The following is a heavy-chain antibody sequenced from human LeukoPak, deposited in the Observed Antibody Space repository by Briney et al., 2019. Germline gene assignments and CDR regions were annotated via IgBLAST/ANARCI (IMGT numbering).Heavy chain of an antibody. D-gene: IGHD2-2*01. CDR3: ARRNYAAWFDP. V-gene: IGHV4-39*01. J-gene: IGHJ5*02. CDR2: VNYSGTT. Sequence: SETLSLTCNVSGDSITSGGFYWAWIRQSPGKGLEWIGNVNYSGTTQYNPSLKGQVTISMGMSQNQFSLNLNSVSVTDTAIYYCARRNYAAWFDPWGQGTLVTVAS. CDR1: GDSITSGGFY.